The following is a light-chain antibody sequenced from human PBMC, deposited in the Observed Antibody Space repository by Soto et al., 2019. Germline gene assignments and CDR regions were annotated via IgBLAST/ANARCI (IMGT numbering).Light chain of an antibody. Sequence: SYELTQPPSVSVSQGQTASITCSGEKLRDKYACRYQQKPGQSPVLVIYQDSKRPSGIPERFSGSNSGNTATLTISGTQALDEADYYCQAWDSSTEGVFGGGTKLTVL. J-gene: IGLJ2*01. CDR3: QAWDSSTEGV. V-gene: IGLV3-1*01. CDR2: QDS. CDR1: KLRDKY.